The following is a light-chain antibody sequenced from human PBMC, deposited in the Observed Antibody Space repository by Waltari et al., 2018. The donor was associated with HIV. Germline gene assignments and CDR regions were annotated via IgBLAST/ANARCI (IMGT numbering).Light chain of an antibody. V-gene: IGLV2-8*01. CDR3: SSYGDNIRVL. Sequence: QSALTQPPSASGSLGQSVTISCTGSSSDIGAYDSVSWFQQHPNNAPKLLLYEVSERPSGVPDRFAGSRSGETAFLSVSGLQPDDTAGYFCSSYGDNIRVLFGGGTNLTVL. J-gene: IGLJ2*01. CDR2: EVS. CDR1: SSDIGAYDS.